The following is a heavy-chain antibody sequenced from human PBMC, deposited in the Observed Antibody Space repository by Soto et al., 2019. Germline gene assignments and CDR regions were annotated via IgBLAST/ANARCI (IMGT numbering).Heavy chain of an antibody. D-gene: IGHD2-15*01. V-gene: IGHV1-18*01. CDR2: ISPSTGDT. J-gene: IGHJ5*01. Sequence: QVPLVQSGGEVKKPGASVKVSCQASGYTFNSYAISWVRQAPGQGLEWMGWISPSTGDTDQAQNFQDRVIMTLDISPNTAYMELRSLRSDDTAVYYCVRCYCSVGSCYACWHFDFWGRGTLVTVSS. CDR3: VRCYCSVGSCYACWHFDF. CDR1: GYTFNSYA.